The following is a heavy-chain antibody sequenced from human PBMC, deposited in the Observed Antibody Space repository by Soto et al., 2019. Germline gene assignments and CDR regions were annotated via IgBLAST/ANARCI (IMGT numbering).Heavy chain of an antibody. CDR3: ARLRGVQLRGPNYYFDY. CDR2: IFWDDDK. Sequence: QITLKESGPSLVKPTQTLTLTCTFSGFSLSTTGVGVGWIRQPPGKALEWLALIFWDDDKRYSPSLKNSLTITKDTSKNQVVLTMTNMDPVDTATYYCARLRGVQLRGPNYYFDYWGQGTLVTVSS. V-gene: IGHV2-5*02. CDR1: GFSLSTTGVG. D-gene: IGHD1-1*01. J-gene: IGHJ4*02.